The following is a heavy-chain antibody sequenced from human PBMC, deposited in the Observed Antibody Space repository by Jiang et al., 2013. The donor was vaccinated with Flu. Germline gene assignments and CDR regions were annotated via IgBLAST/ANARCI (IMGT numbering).Heavy chain of an antibody. CDR1: GSHSELVEWV. D-gene: IGHD2-8*01. CDR3: AHRLPDIVLMVYDAFDI. J-gene: IGHJ3*02. V-gene: IGHV2-5*02. Sequence: KPTQTLTLTCSSLGSHSELVEWVWAGSVSPHGKALEWLALIYWDDDKRYSPSLKSRLTITKDTSKNQVVLTMTNMDPVDTATYYCAHRLPDIVLMVYDAFDIWGQGTMVTVSS. CDR2: IYWDDDK.